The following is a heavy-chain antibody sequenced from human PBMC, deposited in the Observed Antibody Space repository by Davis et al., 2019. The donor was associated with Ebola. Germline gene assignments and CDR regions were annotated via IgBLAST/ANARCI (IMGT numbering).Heavy chain of an antibody. D-gene: IGHD4-11*01. CDR1: GFTFSGSA. Sequence: GGSLRLSCAASGFTFSGSAMHWVRQASGKGLGWVGRIRSKANSYATAYAASVKGRFTISRDDSKNTAYLQMNRLKTEDTAVYYCSMTTVTTDVWGQGTTVTVSS. V-gene: IGHV3-73*01. CDR2: IRSKANSYAT. CDR3: SMTTVTTDV. J-gene: IGHJ6*02.